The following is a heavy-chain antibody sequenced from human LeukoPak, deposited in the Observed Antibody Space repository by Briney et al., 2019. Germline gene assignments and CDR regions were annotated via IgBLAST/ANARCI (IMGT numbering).Heavy chain of an antibody. V-gene: IGHV1-18*01. CDR1: GYTFTSCG. Sequence: ASVKVSFKASGYTFTSCGISWVWQAHGQGLEWMGWIIAYNGNTNYAQKLQGRVTMTKDTSTSTAYMELRSLRSDDTAVYYCARVWSRIPDYWGQGTLVTVSS. CDR3: ARVWSRIPDY. J-gene: IGHJ4*02. CDR2: IIAYNGNT. D-gene: IGHD2/OR15-2a*01.